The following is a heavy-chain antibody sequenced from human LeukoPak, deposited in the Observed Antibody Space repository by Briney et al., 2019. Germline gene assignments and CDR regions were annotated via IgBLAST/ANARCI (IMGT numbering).Heavy chain of an antibody. J-gene: IGHJ4*02. CDR2: ISGSGGST. CDR1: GFTFSSYG. V-gene: IGHV3-23*01. D-gene: IGHD5-12*01. Sequence: AGGSLRLSCAASGFTFSSYGMSWVRQAPGKGLEWVSAISGSGGSTYYADSVKGRFTISRDTSKNTLYLQMNSLRAEDTAVYYCAIGSGYDYYFDYWGQGTLVTVSS. CDR3: AIGSGYDYYFDY.